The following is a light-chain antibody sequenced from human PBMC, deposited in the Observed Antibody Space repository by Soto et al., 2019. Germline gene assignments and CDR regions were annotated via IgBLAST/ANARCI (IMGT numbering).Light chain of an antibody. J-gene: IGKJ3*01. CDR2: DAS. Sequence: AIQLTQSPSSLSASVGDRVTITCRASQGISSALTWYQQKPGKDPKLLIYDASSLKSGVPSRFSGSGSGTDFTLSISSLQPEDFATYYCQQFNSYPLTFGPGTKVDIQ. V-gene: IGKV1-13*02. CDR1: QGISSA. CDR3: QQFNSYPLT.